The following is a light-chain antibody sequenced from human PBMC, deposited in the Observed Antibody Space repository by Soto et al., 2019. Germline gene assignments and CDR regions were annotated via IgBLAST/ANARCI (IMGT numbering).Light chain of an antibody. J-gene: IGKJ1*01. CDR1: QSISYY. CDR3: QHSYTSPWT. V-gene: IGKV1-39*01. Sequence: DIQMTQSPSSLSASVGDRVTITCRASQSISYYLNWYQQKPGRAPRLLIYTTSSLQSGVPSKFSGSASGTDFTLTISSLQPEDFATYYCQHSYTSPWTFGQGTKVEIK. CDR2: TTS.